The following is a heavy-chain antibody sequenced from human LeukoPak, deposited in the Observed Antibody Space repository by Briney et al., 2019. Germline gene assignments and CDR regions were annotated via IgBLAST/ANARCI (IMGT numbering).Heavy chain of an antibody. D-gene: IGHD3-10*01. Sequence: GGSLRLSCAASGFTVSSNYMSWVRQAPGKGLEWGSVIYSGGSTYYADSVKGRFTISRDNSKTTLYLQMNSLRTEDTAVYYCARSLNLVRAYDYWGQGTLVTVSS. V-gene: IGHV3-66*01. CDR3: ARSLNLVRAYDY. CDR2: IYSGGST. CDR1: GFTVSSNY. J-gene: IGHJ4*02.